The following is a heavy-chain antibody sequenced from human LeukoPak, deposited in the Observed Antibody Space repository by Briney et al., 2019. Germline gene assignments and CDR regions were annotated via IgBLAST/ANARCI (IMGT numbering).Heavy chain of an antibody. Sequence: SETLSLTCTVSGGSISSYYWSWIRQPPGKGLEWIGYIYYSGSTNYNPSLKSRVTISVDTSKNQFSLKLSSVTAADTAVYYCARGDSGSRIDYWGQGTLVTVSS. CDR1: GGSISSYY. D-gene: IGHD1-26*01. CDR2: IYYSGST. J-gene: IGHJ4*02. V-gene: IGHV4-59*01. CDR3: ARGDSGSRIDY.